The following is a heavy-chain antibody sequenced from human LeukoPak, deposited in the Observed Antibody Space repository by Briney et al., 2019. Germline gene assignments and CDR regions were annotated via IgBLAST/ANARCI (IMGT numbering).Heavy chain of an antibody. CDR3: ARETLRFDP. J-gene: IGHJ5*02. Sequence: SETLSLTCTVSGGSISSYYWSWIRQPPGKGLAWIGYIYYSGSTNYNPSLKSRVTISVDTSKNQFSLKLSSVTAADTAVYYCARETLRFDPWGQGTLVTVSS. CDR2: IYYSGST. V-gene: IGHV4-59*01. CDR1: GGSISSYY.